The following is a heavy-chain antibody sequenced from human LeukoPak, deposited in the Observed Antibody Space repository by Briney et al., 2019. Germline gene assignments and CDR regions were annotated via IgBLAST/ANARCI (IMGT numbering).Heavy chain of an antibody. Sequence: ASVKVSCKASGYTFTDYYMHWVRQAPGQGLEWMGWINPNSGGTNYAQKFQGRVTMTRDTSISTAYVEVSRLTSDDTAVYYCARVGQETAGLPTDAFDIWGQGTMVPVSS. J-gene: IGHJ3*02. V-gene: IGHV1-2*02. CDR1: GYTFTDYY. CDR2: INPNSGGT. D-gene: IGHD2-21*02. CDR3: ARVGQETAGLPTDAFDI.